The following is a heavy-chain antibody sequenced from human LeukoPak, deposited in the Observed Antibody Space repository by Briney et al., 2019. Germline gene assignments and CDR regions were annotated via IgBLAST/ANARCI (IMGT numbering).Heavy chain of an antibody. D-gene: IGHD6-13*01. Sequence: GGSLRLSCAASGFTFDDYAMHWVRQAPGKGLEWASGISWNSGSIGYADSVKGRFTISRDNAKNSLYLQMNSLRAEDMGLYYCAKGGSSSWWNWFEPWGQGTLVTVSS. J-gene: IGHJ5*02. CDR1: GFTFDDYA. CDR3: AKGGSSSWWNWFEP. CDR2: ISWNSGSI. V-gene: IGHV3-9*03.